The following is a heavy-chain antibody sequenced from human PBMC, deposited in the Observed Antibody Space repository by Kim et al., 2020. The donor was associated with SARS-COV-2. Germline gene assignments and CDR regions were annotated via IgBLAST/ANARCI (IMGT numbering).Heavy chain of an antibody. D-gene: IGHD3-10*01. Sequence: ASVKVSCKASGYSFSSYAMHWVRQAPGQKLEWMGWINAVSGTTSYSLKYQGRVTITRDASANTSYLELSSLRSEDTAVYYCARDRQRFGELFDFWGQGTL. CDR3: ARDRQRFGELFDF. J-gene: IGHJ4*02. CDR2: INAVSGTT. V-gene: IGHV1-3*01. CDR1: GYSFSSYA.